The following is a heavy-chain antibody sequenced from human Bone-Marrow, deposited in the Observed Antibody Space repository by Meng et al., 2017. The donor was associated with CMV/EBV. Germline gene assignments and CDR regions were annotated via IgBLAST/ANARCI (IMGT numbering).Heavy chain of an antibody. V-gene: IGHV4-39*07. CDR1: GDSINTNTFY. CDR3: ARGCGSDCRAAFEI. Sequence: SETLSLTCTVSGDSINTNTFYWGWLRQPPGKGLEWIGSIYHHGDTYYMPSLKSRVTISVDTSKNQFSLKLSSVTAADTAVYYCARGCGSDCRAAFEIWGQGTKVTVSS. CDR2: IYHHGDT. J-gene: IGHJ3*02. D-gene: IGHD2-21*01.